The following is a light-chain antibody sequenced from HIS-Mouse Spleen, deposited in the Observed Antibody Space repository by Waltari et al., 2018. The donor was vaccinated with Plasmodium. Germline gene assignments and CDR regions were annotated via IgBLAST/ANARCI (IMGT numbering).Light chain of an antibody. Sequence: QPVLTQPPSSSASPGESARLTCTLPSDINVGSYNIYWYQQKPGSPPRYLLYYYSDSDKGAGSGVPSLVSGSKDASANTGILLSSGLQSEDEADYYCMIWPSNASGVFGGGTKLTVL. CDR3: MIWPSNASGV. V-gene: IGLV5-37*01. CDR2: YYSDSDK. J-gene: IGLJ3*02. CDR1: SDINVGSYN.